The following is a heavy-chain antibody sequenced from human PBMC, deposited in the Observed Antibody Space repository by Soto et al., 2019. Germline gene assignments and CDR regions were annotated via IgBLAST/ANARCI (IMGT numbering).Heavy chain of an antibody. CDR1: GGSITSSY. CDR2: IYDTGISGYTPST. Sequence: SETLSLTFTVSGGSITSSYWSWIRRPPGKGLEWIAYIYDTGISGYTPSTSHNPSLKSRVTMSVDTSKSQFSLKLTSVTAADTAVYYCARGEDAVFYYGLDVCGQGITVTVSS. CDR3: ARGEDAVFYYGLDV. V-gene: IGHV4-59*01. J-gene: IGHJ6*02.